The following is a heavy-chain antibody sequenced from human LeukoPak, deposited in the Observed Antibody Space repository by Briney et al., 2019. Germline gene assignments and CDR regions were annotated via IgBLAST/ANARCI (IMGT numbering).Heavy chain of an antibody. CDR1: GFTFSSYG. D-gene: IGHD3-10*01. J-gene: IGHJ4*02. CDR3: AKDDGEGYYFDY. Sequence: GGSLRLSCAASGFTFSSYGMHWVRQAPGKGLEWVAVISYDGSNKYYADSVKGRFTISRDNSKNTLYLQMNSLRAEDTAVYYCAKDDGEGYYFDYWGQGTLVTVSS. CDR2: ISYDGSNK. V-gene: IGHV3-30*18.